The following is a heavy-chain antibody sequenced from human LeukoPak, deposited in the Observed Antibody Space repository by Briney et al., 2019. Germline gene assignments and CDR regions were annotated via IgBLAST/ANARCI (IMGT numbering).Heavy chain of an antibody. CDR3: ARDSGYDKKPHTFDY. Sequence: ASVKVSCKASGYTFTSYDINWVRQATGQGLEWMGWMNPNSGNTGYAQKFQGRVTMTRNTSISTAYMELSSLRSEDTAVYDCARDSGYDKKPHTFDYWGQGTLVTVSS. V-gene: IGHV1-8*01. CDR2: MNPNSGNT. J-gene: IGHJ4*02. D-gene: IGHD5-12*01. CDR1: GYTFTSYD.